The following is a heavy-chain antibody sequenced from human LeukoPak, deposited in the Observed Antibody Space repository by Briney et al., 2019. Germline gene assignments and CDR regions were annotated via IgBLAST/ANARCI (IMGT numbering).Heavy chain of an antibody. V-gene: IGHV3-21*04. CDR3: ARDESPYCSGGSCTRFDS. Sequence: GGSLRLSCVASGFTFSSYSMNWVRQAPGKGLEWVSSIRSRSTNIYYADSVKGRFTISRDNAKNSLYLQMNSLRAEDTAVYYCARDESPYCSGGSCTRFDSWGQGTLVTVSS. CDR2: IRSRSTNI. CDR1: GFTFSSYS. D-gene: IGHD2-15*01. J-gene: IGHJ4*02.